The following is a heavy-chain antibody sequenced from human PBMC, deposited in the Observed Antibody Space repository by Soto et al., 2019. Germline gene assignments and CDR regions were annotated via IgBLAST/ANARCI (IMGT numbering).Heavy chain of an antibody. V-gene: IGHV5-51*01. CDR3: ASQKTVIRGPLSSNWFDP. CDR2: IYPGDSDT. D-gene: IGHD1-1*01. CDR1: GYTFTDYW. Sequence: GESLKISCKGYGYTFTDYWIGWVRQMPGKGLELIGLIYPGDSDTRYSPSFQGRVTISADKSISTAFLQWSSLRASATAMYYCASQKTVIRGPLSSNWFDPWGQGTLVTVSS. J-gene: IGHJ5*02.